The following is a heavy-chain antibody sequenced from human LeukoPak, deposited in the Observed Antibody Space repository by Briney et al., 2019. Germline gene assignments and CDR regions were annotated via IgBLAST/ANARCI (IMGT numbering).Heavy chain of an antibody. V-gene: IGHV1-24*01. CDR3: ATDRQLSGQFDY. Sequence: GASVKVSCTVSGYTLTELSMHWVRQAPGKGLAWMGGFDPEDGETIYAQKFQDRVTMTEDTSTDTAYMELSSVRSEDTAVYYCATDRQLSGQFDYWGQGTLVTVSS. J-gene: IGHJ4*02. CDR1: GYTLTELS. D-gene: IGHD2-2*01. CDR2: FDPEDGET.